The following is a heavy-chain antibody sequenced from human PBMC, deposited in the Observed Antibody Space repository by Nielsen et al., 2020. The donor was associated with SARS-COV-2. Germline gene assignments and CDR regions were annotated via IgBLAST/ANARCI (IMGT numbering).Heavy chain of an antibody. CDR3: ARESDDAFDV. D-gene: IGHD3-3*01. CDR2: ISWNSGSI. V-gene: IGHV3-9*01. CDR1: GFTFDDYA. Sequence: SLKISCAASGFTFDDYAMHWVRQAPGKGLEWVSGISWNSGSIGYADSVKGRFTISRDNARNSLYLQMNSLRAEDTAVYYCARESDDAFDVWGHGTIVTVSS. J-gene: IGHJ3*01.